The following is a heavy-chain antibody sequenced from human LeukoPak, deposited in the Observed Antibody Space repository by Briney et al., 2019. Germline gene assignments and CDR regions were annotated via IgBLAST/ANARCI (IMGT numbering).Heavy chain of an antibody. D-gene: IGHD3-16*01. CDR3: ARADDYDYYFDY. Sequence: SETLSLTCTISGGSVSSGSYYWSWIRQPPGKGLEWIGYIYYSGSTNYNPSLKSRVTISVDTSKNQFSLKLSSVTAADTAVYYCARADDYDYYFDYWGQGTLVTVSS. V-gene: IGHV4-61*01. J-gene: IGHJ4*02. CDR2: IYYSGST. CDR1: GGSVSSGSYY.